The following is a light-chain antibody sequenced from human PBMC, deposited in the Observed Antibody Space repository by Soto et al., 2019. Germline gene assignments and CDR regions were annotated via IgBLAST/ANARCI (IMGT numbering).Light chain of an antibody. CDR3: ATWDDSLSGWV. Sequence: QSALTQPASVSGSPGQSITISCTGTSSDVGGYNSVSWYQQHPGKAPKLMLYDVTNRPSGVSNRFSGSKSGSTASLTISGLQAEDGADYYCATWDDSLSGWVFGGGTKLTVL. V-gene: IGLV2-14*01. J-gene: IGLJ3*02. CDR2: DVT. CDR1: SSDVGGYNS.